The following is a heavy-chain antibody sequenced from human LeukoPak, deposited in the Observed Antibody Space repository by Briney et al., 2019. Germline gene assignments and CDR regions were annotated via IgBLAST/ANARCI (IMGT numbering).Heavy chain of an antibody. D-gene: IGHD6-13*01. Sequence: PGGSLRLSCAASGFTFSSYAMSWVRQAPGKGLEWVSAISGSGGSTYYADSVKGRFTISRDNSKNTLYLQMNSLRAEDTAVYHCAKGGSSSWYIRYYYYYYYMDVWGKGTTVTVSS. CDR2: ISGSGGST. J-gene: IGHJ6*03. V-gene: IGHV3-23*01. CDR3: AKGGSSSWYIRYYYYYYYMDV. CDR1: GFTFSSYA.